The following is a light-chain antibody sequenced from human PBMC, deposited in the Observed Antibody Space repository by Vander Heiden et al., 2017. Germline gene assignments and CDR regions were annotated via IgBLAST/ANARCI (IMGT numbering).Light chain of an antibody. V-gene: IGLV2-14*01. CDR3: SSYTSSLYV. CDR2: EVS. J-gene: IGLJ1*01. Sequence: QSALTQPASVPGSPVQSITISCTGTSSDVGGYDYVSWYQQHPGKAPKLMIYEVSNRPSGVSNRFSGPKSGNTASLTISGLQAEDEADYYCSSYTSSLYVFGTGTKVTVL. CDR1: SSDVGGYDY.